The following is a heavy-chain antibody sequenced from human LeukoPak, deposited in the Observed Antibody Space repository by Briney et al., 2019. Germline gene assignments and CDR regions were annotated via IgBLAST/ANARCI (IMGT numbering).Heavy chain of an antibody. CDR2: ISNSDYST. CDR3: AKESAGIEQQLVRRWFDP. Sequence: GGSLRLSCAASGFTFSSYAMSWVRQAPGKGLEWVSTISNSDYSTYYADSVKGRFTISRDNSKNTLYLQMNSLRAEDTAVYYCAKESAGIEQQLVRRWFDPWGQGTLVTVSS. V-gene: IGHV3-23*01. CDR1: GFTFSSYA. J-gene: IGHJ5*02. D-gene: IGHD6-13*01.